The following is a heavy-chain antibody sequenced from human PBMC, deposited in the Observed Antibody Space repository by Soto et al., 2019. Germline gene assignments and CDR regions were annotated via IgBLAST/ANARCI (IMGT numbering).Heavy chain of an antibody. D-gene: IGHD5-12*01. V-gene: IGHV1-69*13. Sequence: SVKVSCKASGGTFSSYAISWVRQAPGQGLEWMGGIIPIFGTANYAQKFQGRVTTTADESTSTAYMELSSLRSEDTAVYYCAREHRDGYNLYYFDYWGQGTLVTVSS. J-gene: IGHJ4*02. CDR3: AREHRDGYNLYYFDY. CDR1: GGTFSSYA. CDR2: IIPIFGTA.